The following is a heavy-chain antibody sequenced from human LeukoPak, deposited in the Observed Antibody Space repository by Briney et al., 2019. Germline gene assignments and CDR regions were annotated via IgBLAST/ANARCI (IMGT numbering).Heavy chain of an antibody. CDR3: ARIAYRYCSGGSCYPDFDY. V-gene: IGHV3-48*04. CDR1: GFYFGGHA. Sequence: GGSLRLSCVASGFYFGGHAMHWLRQAPGKGLEWVAYITYGSDTIFYADSVKGRFTVSRDNAKNSLYLQMDSLRAEDTAVYYCARIAYRYCSGGSCYPDFDYWGQGTLVTVSS. D-gene: IGHD2-15*01. CDR2: ITYGSDTI. J-gene: IGHJ4*02.